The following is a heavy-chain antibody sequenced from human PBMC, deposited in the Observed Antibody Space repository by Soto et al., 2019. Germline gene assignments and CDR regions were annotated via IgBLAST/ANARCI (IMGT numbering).Heavy chain of an antibody. D-gene: IGHD4-17*01. Sequence: SETLSLTCSVSGGSLSSYYWGWIRQSPGKGLEWIGSIFYSGSFNHNPSLKSRATISLDTSKNQFSPKLTSVTAADTAVYYCASFFYGDYGAGFAFWGQGTQVTVSS. CDR3: ASFFYGDYGAGFAF. CDR1: GGSLSSYY. J-gene: IGHJ4*02. V-gene: IGHV4-59*01. CDR2: IFYSGSF.